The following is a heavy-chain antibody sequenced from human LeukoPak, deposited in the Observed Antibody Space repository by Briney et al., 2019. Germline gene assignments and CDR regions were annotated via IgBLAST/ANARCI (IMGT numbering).Heavy chain of an antibody. CDR2: ISSSSTYI. Sequence: GGSLRLSCAASGFTFSSYSMNWVRQAPGKGLEWVSSISSSSTYIYYADSVKGRFTISRDDAKNSLYLLMNSLRAEDTAVYYCARDHEQVVQLDAFDIWGQGTMVTVSS. J-gene: IGHJ3*02. V-gene: IGHV3-21*01. CDR3: ARDHEQVVQLDAFDI. D-gene: IGHD1-1*01. CDR1: GFTFSSYS.